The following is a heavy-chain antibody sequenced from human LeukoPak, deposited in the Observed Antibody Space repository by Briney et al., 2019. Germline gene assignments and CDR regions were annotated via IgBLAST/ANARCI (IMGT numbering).Heavy chain of an antibody. CDR2: IKQDGSEK. CDR3: ARDRSSGNY. J-gene: IGHJ4*02. CDR1: GFIFSSYW. Sequence: GGSLRLSCAASGFIFSSYWMSWVRQAPGKGLEWVANIKQDGSEKYYVDSVKGRFTISRDNAKNSLYLQMNSLRAEDTAVYYCARDRSSGNYWGQGTLVTVSS. D-gene: IGHD1-14*01. V-gene: IGHV3-7*01.